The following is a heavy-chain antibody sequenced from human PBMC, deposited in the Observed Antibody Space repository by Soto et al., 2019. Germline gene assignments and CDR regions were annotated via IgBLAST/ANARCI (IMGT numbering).Heavy chain of an antibody. V-gene: IGHV3-15*07. CDR3: TTLGHYYDSSPLDV. CDR1: GFTFSSYA. J-gene: IGHJ6*02. CDR2: IKSKTDGGTT. D-gene: IGHD3-22*01. Sequence: GGSLRLSCSASGFTFSSYAMHWVRQAPGKGLEWVGRIKSKTDGGTTDYAAPVKGRFTISRDDSKNTLYLQMDSLKTEDTAVYYCTTLGHYYDSSPLDVWGQGTTVTV.